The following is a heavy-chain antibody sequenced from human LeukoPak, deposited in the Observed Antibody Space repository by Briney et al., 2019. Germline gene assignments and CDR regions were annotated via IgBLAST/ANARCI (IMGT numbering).Heavy chain of an antibody. CDR3: ARSCRDGYRDFDY. J-gene: IGHJ4*02. Sequence: SGESLKISCKGSGYSFTSYWIGWVCQMPGKGLEWMGIIYPGDSDTRYSPSFQGQVTISADKSISTAYLQWSSLKASDTAMYYCARSCRDGYRDFDYWGQGTLVTVSS. V-gene: IGHV5-51*01. CDR1: GYSFTSYW. D-gene: IGHD5-24*01. CDR2: IYPGDSDT.